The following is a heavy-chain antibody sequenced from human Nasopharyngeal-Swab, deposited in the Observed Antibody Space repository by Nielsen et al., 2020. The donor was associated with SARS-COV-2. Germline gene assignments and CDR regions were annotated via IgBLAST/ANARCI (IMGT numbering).Heavy chain of an antibody. CDR2: VHYNGST. J-gene: IGHJ4*02. CDR3: TRGPGVARPWFTDY. Sequence: SETLSLTCSVSGGSISSESYFWGWIRQTPGKGLEWIGTVHYNGSTYSNPSLKSRLTISVDTSKNQFSLRLRSVTAADTAVYYCTRGPGVARPWFTDYWGQGILVTVSS. D-gene: IGHD6-6*01. V-gene: IGHV4-39*01. CDR1: GGSISSESYF.